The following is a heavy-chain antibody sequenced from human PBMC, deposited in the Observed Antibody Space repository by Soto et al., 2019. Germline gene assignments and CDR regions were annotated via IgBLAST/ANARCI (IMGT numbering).Heavy chain of an antibody. J-gene: IGHJ3*01. V-gene: IGHV3-53*01. CDR1: GFAVNSNF. CDR2: LYRGGST. D-gene: IGHD1-26*01. CDR3: ARALVEDPSHPRLDAFDL. Sequence: PGGSLRLSCAASGFAVNSNFMTWVRQAPGKGLEWVAALYRGGSTYYADAVMGRFVISRDNPENTLYLQMRSLRADDTAVYYCARALVEDPSHPRLDAFDLWGQGTVVTVSS.